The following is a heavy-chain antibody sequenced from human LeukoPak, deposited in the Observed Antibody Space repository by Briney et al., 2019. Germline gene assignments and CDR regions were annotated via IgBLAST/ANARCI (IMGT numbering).Heavy chain of an antibody. D-gene: IGHD2-2*01. J-gene: IGHJ5*02. CDR3: ASQRTDIVVVPAAP. V-gene: IGHV4-39*01. Sequence: SETLSLTCTVSGGSISSSGYYWGWIRQPPGKGLEWIGSIYYSGTTYYNLSLKSRVTISVDTSKNQFSLKLSSVTAADTAVYYCASQRTDIVVVPAAPGGQGTLVTVSS. CDR1: GGSISSSGYY. CDR2: IYYSGTT.